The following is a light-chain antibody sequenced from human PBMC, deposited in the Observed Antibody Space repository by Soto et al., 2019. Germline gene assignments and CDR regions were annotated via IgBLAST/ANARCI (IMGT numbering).Light chain of an antibody. J-gene: IGKJ4*01. CDR3: QQRTSGGIT. V-gene: IGKV3-11*01. Sequence: EVVLTQSPATLSLSPGERATLSCRASQSISSYLAWYQQKPGQAPRLLLYDASNRAAGIPARFSGSGSGTVFTLTISSLEPEEFAVYYCQQRTSGGITFGGGTKVEIK. CDR1: QSISSY. CDR2: DAS.